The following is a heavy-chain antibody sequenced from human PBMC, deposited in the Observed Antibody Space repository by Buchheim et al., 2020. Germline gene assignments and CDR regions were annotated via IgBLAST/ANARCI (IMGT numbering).Heavy chain of an antibody. CDR1: GYTFTSYY. D-gene: IGHD4-23*01. CDR3: ERDDYGGDVAFDI. Sequence: VKKPGASVKVSCKASGYTFTSYYMHWVRQVPGQGLEWLGIINSSGGSTSYAQKFQGRVTMTRDTSTSTVYMELSSLRSEDTAVYYSERDDYGGDVAFDIWGRGT. V-gene: IGHV1-46*01. CDR2: INSSGGST. J-gene: IGHJ3*02.